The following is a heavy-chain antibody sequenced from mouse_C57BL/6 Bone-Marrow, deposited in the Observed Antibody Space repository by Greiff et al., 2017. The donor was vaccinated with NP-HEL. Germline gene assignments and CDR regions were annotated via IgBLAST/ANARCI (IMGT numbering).Heavy chain of an antibody. D-gene: IGHD2-5*01. CDR3: ARTGDSNADWYDDD. V-gene: IGHV1-18*01. J-gene: IGHJ1*03. Sequence: EVKVVESGPELVKPGASVKIPCKASGYTFTDYNMDWVKQSHGKSLEWIGDINPNNGGTLYNQKFKGKATLTVDQSSSPAYMPLRSLTSAHTAVFNCARTGDSNADWYDDDWGKGTTGTGS. CDR2: INPNNGGT. CDR1: GYTFTDYN.